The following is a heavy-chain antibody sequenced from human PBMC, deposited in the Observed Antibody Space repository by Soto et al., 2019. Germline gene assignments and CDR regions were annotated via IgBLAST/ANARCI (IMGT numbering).Heavy chain of an antibody. CDR1: GCHVSSYS. CDR3: AKDPGAGMVRGAPFANYYYYYGMDF. D-gene: IGHD3-10*01. CDR2: RSYDGSSK. J-gene: IGHJ6*02. V-gene: IGHV3-30*18. Sequence: GGSQKLPYAASGCHVSSYSMPWVRQDPGKGLEWVAVRSYDGSSKYYADTVQGRFTNSRDNSKNTLYLQMNSLRAGDTAVYYCAKDPGAGMVRGAPFANYYYYYGMDFWGQGTTDTV.